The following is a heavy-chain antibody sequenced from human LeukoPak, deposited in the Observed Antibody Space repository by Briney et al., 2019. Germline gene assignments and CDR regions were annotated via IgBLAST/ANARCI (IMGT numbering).Heavy chain of an antibody. V-gene: IGHV3-7*03. J-gene: IGHJ4*02. CDR2: IKQVGSEK. D-gene: IGHD6-13*01. CDR1: GFSFSSYW. CDR3: AREGPGIAAAAPRY. Sequence: GGSLRLSCAPPGFSFSSYWMSWVRHAPGKGREWVANIKQVGSEKYYVDSVKGRFTISRDNAKNSLYLQMNSLRAEDTAVDYCAREGPGIAAAAPRYWGQGTLVTVSS.